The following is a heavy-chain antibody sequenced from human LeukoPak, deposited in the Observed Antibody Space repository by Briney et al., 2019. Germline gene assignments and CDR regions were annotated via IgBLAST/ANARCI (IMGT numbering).Heavy chain of an antibody. Sequence: PGGSLRLSCAASGFTLNTNYMNWVRQAPGKGLEWVSSISSSSSYIYYADSVKGRFTISRDNAKNSLYLQMNSLRAEDTAVYYCASVLLRFLEWPYWYFDLWGRGTLVTVSS. V-gene: IGHV3-21*01. D-gene: IGHD3-3*01. CDR3: ASVLLRFLEWPYWYFDL. J-gene: IGHJ2*01. CDR1: GFTLNTNY. CDR2: ISSSSSYI.